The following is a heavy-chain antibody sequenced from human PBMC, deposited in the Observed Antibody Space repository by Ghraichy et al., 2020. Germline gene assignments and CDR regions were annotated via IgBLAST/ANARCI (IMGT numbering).Heavy chain of an antibody. CDR2: ISAAGDTL. D-gene: IGHD2-15*01. V-gene: IGHV3-48*02. J-gene: IGHJ4*02. CDR3: ARGGYCSGGTCYSGDY. CDR1: GFTFSRYS. Sequence: GVLRLSCAASGFTFSRYSMNWVRQVPGKGLEWLSHISAAGDTLYYADSVKGRFTSSRDNAKNSLYLQMNNLRDEDTAVYFCARGGYCSGGTCYSGDYWGQGTLVTVSS.